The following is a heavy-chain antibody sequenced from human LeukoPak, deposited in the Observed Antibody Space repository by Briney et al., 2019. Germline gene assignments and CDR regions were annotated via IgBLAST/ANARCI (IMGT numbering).Heavy chain of an antibody. D-gene: IGHD2-21*02. CDR3: AKDSGVVVTAIPNY. J-gene: IGHJ4*02. CDR2: ISGRGCST. Sequence: PGGSLRLSCAASGFTFSNYAMIWVRQAPGKGLEWVSSISGRGCSTYYAGSVKGRFTISRDNSKNTLSLQMDSLRSEDTAVYYCAKDSGVVVTAIPNYWGQGALVTVSS. CDR1: GFTFSNYA. V-gene: IGHV3-23*01.